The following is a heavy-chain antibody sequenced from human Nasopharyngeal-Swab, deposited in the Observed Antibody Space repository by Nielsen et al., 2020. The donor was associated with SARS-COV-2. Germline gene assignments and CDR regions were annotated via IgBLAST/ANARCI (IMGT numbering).Heavy chain of an antibody. D-gene: IGHD3-10*01. CDR3: ARGYVLLWFGGVYYYGMDV. CDR1: GYTFTSYG. V-gene: IGHV1-18*01. Sequence: ASVKVSCKASGYTFTSYGISWVRQAPGQGLEWMGWISAYNGNTNYAQKLQGRVTMTTDTSTSTAYMELRSLRSDDAAVYYCARGYVLLWFGGVYYYGMDVWGQGTTVTVSS. CDR2: ISAYNGNT. J-gene: IGHJ6*02.